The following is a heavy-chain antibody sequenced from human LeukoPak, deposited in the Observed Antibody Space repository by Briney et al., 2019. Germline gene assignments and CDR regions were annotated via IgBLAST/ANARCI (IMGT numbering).Heavy chain of an antibody. J-gene: IGHJ3*02. CDR1: GFTFGDYA. CDR2: IRSNLYGGTP. CDR3: VRGYHSFDI. V-gene: IGHV3-49*04. D-gene: IGHD2-2*01. Sequence: TGGSLRLSCTASGFTFGDYAVTWVRQAPGKGLEWVGFIRSNLYGGTPEYAASVKGRFTISRDDSKNSLYLQMNSLKTEDTAVYYCVRGYHSFDIWGQGTMVTVSS.